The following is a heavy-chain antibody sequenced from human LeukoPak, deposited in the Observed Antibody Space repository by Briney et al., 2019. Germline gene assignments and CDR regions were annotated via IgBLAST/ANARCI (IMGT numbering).Heavy chain of an antibody. Sequence: ASVKVSCKASGYTFTGYYMHWVRQAPGQGLEWMGWINPNSGGTNYAQKFRGRVTMTRDTSISTAYMELSRLRSDDTAVYYCARDKYSSGDPSIDYWGQGTLVTVSS. D-gene: IGHD6-19*01. CDR1: GYTFTGYY. V-gene: IGHV1-2*02. CDR3: ARDKYSSGDPSIDY. J-gene: IGHJ4*02. CDR2: INPNSGGT.